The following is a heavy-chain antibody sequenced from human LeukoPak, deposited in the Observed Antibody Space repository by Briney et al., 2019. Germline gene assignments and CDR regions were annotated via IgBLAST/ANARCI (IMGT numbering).Heavy chain of an antibody. D-gene: IGHD5-18*01. Sequence: TSETLSLTCTVSGDSISSSSSGYYWSWIRQPPGTGLEWIGEINHSGSTNYNPSLKSRVTISVDTSKNQFSLKLSSVTAADTAVYYCARGSPPTWIQLWFTYYYYGMDVWGQGTTVTVSS. V-gene: IGHV4-34*01. J-gene: IGHJ6*02. CDR1: GDSISSSSSGYY. CDR2: INHSGST. CDR3: ARGSPPTWIQLWFTYYYYGMDV.